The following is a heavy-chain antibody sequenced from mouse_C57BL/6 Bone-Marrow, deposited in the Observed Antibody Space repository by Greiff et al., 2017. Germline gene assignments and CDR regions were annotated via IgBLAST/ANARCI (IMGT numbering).Heavy chain of an antibody. CDR3: ARESYDYARVYAMDY. D-gene: IGHD2-4*01. J-gene: IGHJ4*01. CDR1: GYTFTSYW. CDR2: IDPSDSYT. V-gene: IGHV1-59*01. Sequence: QVQLQQPGAELVRPGPSVKLSCKASGYTFTSYWMYWVKQRSGQGLEWIGVIDPSDSYTNYNQKFKGKATLTVDTSSSTAYMQLSSLTSEDSAVYYCARESYDYARVYAMDYWGQGTSVTVSS.